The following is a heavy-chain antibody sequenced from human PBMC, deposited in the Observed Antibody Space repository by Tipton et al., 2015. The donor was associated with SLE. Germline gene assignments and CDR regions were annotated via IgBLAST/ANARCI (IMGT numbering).Heavy chain of an antibody. Sequence: GLVKPSETLSLTCTVSGVSISSYFWSWIRQPAGKGLEWIGRFHTSGDTKYNPSLKSRVTMSVDTSKNQLSLRLNSVTAADTAVYFCARGSVNYYHPLDYWGQGTLVAVSS. CDR3: ARGSVNYYHPLDY. J-gene: IGHJ4*02. CDR1: GVSISSYF. V-gene: IGHV4-4*07. CDR2: FHTSGDT. D-gene: IGHD1-26*01.